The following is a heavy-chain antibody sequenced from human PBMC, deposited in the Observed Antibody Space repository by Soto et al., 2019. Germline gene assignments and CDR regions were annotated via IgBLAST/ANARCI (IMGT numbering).Heavy chain of an antibody. Sequence: QVQLVQSGAELKKPGSSVKVSCKASGGNFSDHGISWVQQAPGQGLEWMGGIIPLFGTTNYAHKFKGRVTITADESTSTVYMELTSLRFEDTAIYYCATARGTSWYNWFDPWGQGTLVIVSS. D-gene: IGHD2-2*01. CDR1: GGNFSDHG. V-gene: IGHV1-69*01. CDR3: ATARGTSWYNWFDP. CDR2: IIPLFGTT. J-gene: IGHJ5*02.